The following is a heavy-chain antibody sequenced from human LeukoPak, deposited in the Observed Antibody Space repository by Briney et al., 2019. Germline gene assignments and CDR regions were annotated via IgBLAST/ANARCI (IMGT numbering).Heavy chain of an antibody. D-gene: IGHD6-13*01. J-gene: IGHJ6*02. V-gene: IGHV1-2*04. CDR2: INPNSGGT. CDR3: ARNMYSSSPNYYYYGMDV. Sequence: ASVKVSCKASGYTFTGYYMLWVRQAPGQGLEWMGWINPNSGGTNYAQKFQGWVTMTRDTSISTAYMELSRLRSDDTAVYYCARNMYSSSPNYYYYGMDVWGQGTTVTVSS. CDR1: GYTFTGYY.